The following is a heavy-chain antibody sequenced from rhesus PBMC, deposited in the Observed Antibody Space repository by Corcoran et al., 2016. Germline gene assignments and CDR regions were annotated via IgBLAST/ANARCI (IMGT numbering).Heavy chain of an antibody. CDR1: GGSFSDYW. CDR3: VRYGRPGQNGYSLEH. V-gene: IGHV4-80*01. Sequence: QVQLQESGTGLVQPSETLSLTCAVSGGSFSDYWWTWIRPSPVKGLEWIGESNGKSVDNNYESSIKSRVNMSKDASKKQWSRKLTSGTAADTAGYYCVRYGRPGQNGYSLEHWGRGVLVTVSS. CDR2: SNGKSVDN. D-gene: IGHD5-24*01. J-gene: IGHJ4*01.